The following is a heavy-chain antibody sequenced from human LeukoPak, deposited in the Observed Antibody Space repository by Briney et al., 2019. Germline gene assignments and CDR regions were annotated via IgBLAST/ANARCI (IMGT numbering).Heavy chain of an antibody. CDR3: ARVCIVVVPAAVGPFDP. D-gene: IGHD2-2*01. Sequence: GGSLRLSCTASGFNFGIYGMHWVRQAPGKGLEWVAVMWDDGTNEHYVESVKGRFTISRDNGKRTLYLQMNSLRVEDTAVYYCARVCIVVVPAAVGPFDPWGQGTLVTVSS. CDR2: MWDDGTNE. CDR1: GFNFGIYG. J-gene: IGHJ5*02. V-gene: IGHV3-33*01.